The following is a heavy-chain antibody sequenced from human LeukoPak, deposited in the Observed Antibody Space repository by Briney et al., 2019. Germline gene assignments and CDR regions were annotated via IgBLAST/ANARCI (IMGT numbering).Heavy chain of an antibody. D-gene: IGHD6-13*01. J-gene: IGHJ4*02. CDR2: IYWDDDK. V-gene: IGHV2-5*02. CDR3: VHCPPRSSWFH. CDR1: GFSLSSSGVG. Sequence: SGPTLVKPTQTLTLTCTFSGFSLSSSGVGVGWIRQPPGKALECLALIYWDDDKRYSPSLKSRLTITKDTSKNEVVLTMTSMDPVDTATYYRVHCPPRSSWFHWGQGTLVTVFS.